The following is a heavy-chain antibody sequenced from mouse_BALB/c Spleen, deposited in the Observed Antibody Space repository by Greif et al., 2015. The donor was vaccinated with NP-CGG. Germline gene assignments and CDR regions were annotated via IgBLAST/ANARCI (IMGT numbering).Heavy chain of an antibody. Sequence: EVKLMESGLEVVKPGASVKISCKASGYSFTDYFMNWVMQSHGKSLDWIGRINPYNGETFYNQKFKGKATLTVDKSSTTAHMELWSLASEDSAVYYCARGGYYAIDYWGQGTSVTVSS. V-gene: IGHV1-20*02. J-gene: IGHJ4*01. CDR2: INPYNGET. CDR1: GYSFTDYF. CDR3: ARGGYYAIDY.